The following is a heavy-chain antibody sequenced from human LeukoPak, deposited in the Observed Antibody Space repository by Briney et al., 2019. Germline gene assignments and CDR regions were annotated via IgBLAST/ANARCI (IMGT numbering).Heavy chain of an antibody. D-gene: IGHD1-26*01. CDR2: IYYSGST. CDR1: GGSISSSSYY. CDR3: ARAAATNWFDP. V-gene: IGHV4-39*07. J-gene: IGHJ5*02. Sequence: PSETLSLTCTVSGGSISSSSYYWGWIRQPPGKGLEWIGSIYYSGSTYYNPSLKSRVTISVDRSKNQFSLKLSSVTAADTAVYYCARAAATNWFDPWGQGTLVTVSS.